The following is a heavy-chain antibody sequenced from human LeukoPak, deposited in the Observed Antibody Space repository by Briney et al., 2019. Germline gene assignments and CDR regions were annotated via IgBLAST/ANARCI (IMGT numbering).Heavy chain of an antibody. Sequence: GGSLRLSCAASGNYWMHWVRQAPGKGLVWVSHINSDGSWTTYADSVKGRFTISRDNSKNTLYLQMNSLRAEDTAVYYCAREATMIVVVTNWFDPWGQGTLVTVSS. V-gene: IGHV3-74*01. D-gene: IGHD3-22*01. J-gene: IGHJ5*02. CDR2: INSDGSWT. CDR1: GNYW. CDR3: AREATMIVVVTNWFDP.